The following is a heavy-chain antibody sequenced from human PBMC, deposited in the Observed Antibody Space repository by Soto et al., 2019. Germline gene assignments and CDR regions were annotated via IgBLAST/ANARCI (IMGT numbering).Heavy chain of an antibody. Sequence: PSETLSLPCTVSGDSVTSVIDYWSWIRQPPGKGLEWIGYIYYSGSADYNPSLGSRVTISIDTSKNQFSLKLTSVTAADTAVYYCARGVGFGYYYYHMDLWGQGTTVTVSS. D-gene: IGHD3-10*01. J-gene: IGHJ6*02. V-gene: IGHV4-61*01. CDR3: ARGVGFGYYYYHMDL. CDR2: IYYSGSA. CDR1: GDSVTSVIDY.